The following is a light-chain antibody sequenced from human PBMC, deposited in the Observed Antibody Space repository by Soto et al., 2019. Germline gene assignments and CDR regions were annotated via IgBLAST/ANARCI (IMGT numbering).Light chain of an antibody. V-gene: IGLV2-14*01. CDR3: NSYTAFNTRV. CDR1: SSDIGAYNY. J-gene: IGLJ1*01. Sequence: QSALTQPASVSGSPGESITISCTGTSSDIGAYNYVSWYQQHPGKAPKLLIYEVSDRPPGISDRFSGSKSGNTASITISRLQSEDEADYYCNSYTAFNTRVFGTGTKVTVL. CDR2: EVS.